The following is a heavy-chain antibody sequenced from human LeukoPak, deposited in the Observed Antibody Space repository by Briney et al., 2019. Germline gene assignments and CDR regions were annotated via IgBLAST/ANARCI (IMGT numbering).Heavy chain of an antibody. CDR2: LGNSAVNI. D-gene: IGHD1-1*01. CDR1: GFTLSSYA. V-gene: IGHV3-23*01. Sequence: GGSVRLLCAASGFTLSSYAVSGAPQVRGKGLEGVSNLGNSAVNIYYEDSVMGRFTISRDNSKNMLYRQMNSLRAEVTAEYYCAKVRTTGTTLRGAFDIWGQGTMVTVSS. CDR3: AKVRTTGTTLRGAFDI. J-gene: IGHJ3*02.